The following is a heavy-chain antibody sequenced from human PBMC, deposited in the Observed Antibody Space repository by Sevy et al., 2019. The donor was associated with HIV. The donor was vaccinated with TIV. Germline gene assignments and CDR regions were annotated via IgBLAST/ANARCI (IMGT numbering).Heavy chain of an antibody. J-gene: IGHJ4*02. CDR3: ARDTRTDLGWAGSLDY. CDR1: GYSISSGYY. V-gene: IGHV4-38-2*02. CDR2: IYHSGST. D-gene: IGHD6-19*01. Sequence: SETLSLTCTVSGYSISSGYYWGWIRQPPGKGLKWIGSIYHSGSTYYNPSLKSRVTISVDTSKNQFSLKLSSVTAADTAVYYCARDTRTDLGWAGSLDYWSQGTLVTVSS.